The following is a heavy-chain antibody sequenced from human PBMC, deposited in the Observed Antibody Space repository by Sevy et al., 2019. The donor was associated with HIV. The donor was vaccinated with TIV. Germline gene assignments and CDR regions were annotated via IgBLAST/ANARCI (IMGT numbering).Heavy chain of an antibody. CDR3: ARLRPYGY. J-gene: IGHJ4*02. CDR2: FNHGGTT. V-gene: IGHV4-34*01. CDR1: GGSLSGFY. D-gene: IGHD3-10*01. Sequence: SETLSLTCAVYGGSLSGFYWNWIRQAPGKGLEWIGEFNHGGTTHYNPSLAGRVTISVDMSKNQFSLNLNSVTAADTGIYACARLRPYGYWGQGTLVTVSS.